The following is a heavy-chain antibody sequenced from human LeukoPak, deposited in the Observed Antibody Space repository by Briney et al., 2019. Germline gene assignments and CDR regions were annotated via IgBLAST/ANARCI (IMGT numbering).Heavy chain of an antibody. D-gene: IGHD6-13*01. V-gene: IGHV4-61*01. CDR3: ARATAAAGTNYYYGMDV. CDR2: IYYSGST. Sequence: PSETLSLTCTVSGGSVSSGSYYWSWIRQPPGKGLEWIGYIYYSGSTNYNPSLKSRVTISVDTSENQFSLKLSSVTAADTAVYYCARATAAAGTNYYYGMDVWGQGTTVTVSS. CDR1: GGSVSSGSYY. J-gene: IGHJ6*02.